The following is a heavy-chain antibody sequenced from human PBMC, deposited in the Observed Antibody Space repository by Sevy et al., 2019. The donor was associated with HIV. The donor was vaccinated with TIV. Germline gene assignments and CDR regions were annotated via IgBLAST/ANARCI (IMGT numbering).Heavy chain of an antibody. Sequence: SETLSLTCSVSGGSISSYFGTWVRQSPGKGLEWIGNIYFTGNTDYSPSLKSRVTLSLDTSKSQFSLTLKSVTAADTAIYFCARDSTTRPRVLDYWGQGTLVTVSS. D-gene: IGHD1-1*01. CDR1: GGSISSYF. J-gene: IGHJ4*02. CDR2: IYFTGNT. CDR3: ARDSTTRPRVLDY. V-gene: IGHV4-59*01.